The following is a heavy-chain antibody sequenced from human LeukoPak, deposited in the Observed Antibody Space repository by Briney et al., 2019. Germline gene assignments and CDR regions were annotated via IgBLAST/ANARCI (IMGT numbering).Heavy chain of an antibody. CDR3: ARAGDSSGYEYYFDY. D-gene: IGHD3-22*01. J-gene: IGHJ4*02. V-gene: IGHV4-4*07. CDR1: GGSISSYY. Sequence: SSETLSLTCTVSGGSISSYYWSWIRQPAWKGLEWIGRIYTSGSTNYNPSLKSRVTMSVDTSKNQFSLKLSSVTAADTAVYYCARAGDSSGYEYYFDYWGQGTLVTVSS. CDR2: IYTSGST.